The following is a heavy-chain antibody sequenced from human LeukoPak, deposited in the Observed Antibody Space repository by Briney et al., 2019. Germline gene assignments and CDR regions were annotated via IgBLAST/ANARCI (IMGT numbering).Heavy chain of an antibody. J-gene: IGHJ4*02. CDR1: GFTFDDYG. Sequence: GSLRLSCAASGFTFDDYGMSWVRQAPGKGLEWVSGITWNGGRTGYADSVKGRFTISRDNAKNSLYLQMNSLRVEDTAFYYCARGGDYYGSGSFYTPLGYWGQGTLVTVSS. D-gene: IGHD3-10*01. CDR2: ITWNGGRT. V-gene: IGHV3-20*04. CDR3: ARGGDYYGSGSFYTPLGY.